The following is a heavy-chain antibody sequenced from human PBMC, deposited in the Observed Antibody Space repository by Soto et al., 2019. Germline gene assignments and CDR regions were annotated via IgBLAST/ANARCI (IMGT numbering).Heavy chain of an antibody. CDR3: ARDRKTGTTDYSYGMEV. Sequence: SVKLSCKASGGTFSSYAISWVRQAPGQGLEWMGGIIPIFGTANYAQKFQGRVTITADESTSTAYMELSSLRSEDTAVYYCARDRKTGTTDYSYGMEVWGQGTKVTVSS. J-gene: IGHJ6*02. CDR1: GGTFSSYA. D-gene: IGHD1-7*01. V-gene: IGHV1-69*13. CDR2: IIPIFGTA.